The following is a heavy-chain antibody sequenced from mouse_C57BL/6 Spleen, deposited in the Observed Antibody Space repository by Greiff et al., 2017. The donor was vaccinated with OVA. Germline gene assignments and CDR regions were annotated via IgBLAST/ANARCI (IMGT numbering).Heavy chain of an antibody. CDR3: AREAYFEDYYAMDY. V-gene: IGHV5-17*01. CDR2: ISSGSSTI. CDR1: GFTFSDYG. J-gene: IGHJ4*01. Sequence: DVMLVESGGGLVKPGGSLKLSCAASGFTFSDYGMHWVPQAPEKGLEWVAYISSGSSTIYYADTVKGRFTISRDNAKNTLFLQMTSLRSEDTAMYYCAREAYFEDYYAMDYWGQGTSVTVSS. D-gene: IGHD2-4*01.